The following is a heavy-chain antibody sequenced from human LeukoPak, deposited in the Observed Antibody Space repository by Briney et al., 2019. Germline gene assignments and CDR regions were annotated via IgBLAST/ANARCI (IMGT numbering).Heavy chain of an antibody. CDR2: IYTSGST. D-gene: IGHD6-19*01. CDR1: GESISSRSYY. V-gene: IGHV4-39*07. J-gene: IGHJ6*03. CDR3: ARDRWAIAVAGEGYYYYYMDV. Sequence: TSETLSLTCTVSGESISSRSYYWGWIRRRPGKGLEWIGRIYTSGSTNYNPSLKSRVTISVDTSKNQFSLKLSSVTAADTAVYYCARDRWAIAVAGEGYYYYYMDVWGKGTTVTISS.